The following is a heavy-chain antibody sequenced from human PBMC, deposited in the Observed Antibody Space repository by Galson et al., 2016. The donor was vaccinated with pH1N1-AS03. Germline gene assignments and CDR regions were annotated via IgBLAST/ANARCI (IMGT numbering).Heavy chain of an antibody. J-gene: IGHJ3*01. D-gene: IGHD4-23*01. Sequence: SLRLSCAASGFAFSDYFMSWIRQAPGKGLEWVSSMSGSAITIYYTDSVKGRFTISRDNPKNSLFLQMNNLRGEDTAVYCCARLRWSNFGDAFDLWGQGTMVTVSS. V-gene: IGHV3-11*01. CDR1: GFAFSDYF. CDR2: MSGSAITI. CDR3: ARLRWSNFGDAFDL.